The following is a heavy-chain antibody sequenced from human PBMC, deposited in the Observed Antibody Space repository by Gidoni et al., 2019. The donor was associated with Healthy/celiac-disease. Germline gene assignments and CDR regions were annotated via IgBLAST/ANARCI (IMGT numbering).Heavy chain of an antibody. D-gene: IGHD3-16*01. V-gene: IGHV3-73*02. Sequence: EVQLVESGGGLVQPGGSLQLSCAASGFTFSGSAMHWVRQASGKGLEWVGRIRSKANSYATAYAASVKGRFTISRDDSKNTAYLQMNSLKTEDTAVYYCTRSALRLGELYMVWGQGTLVTVSS. CDR3: TRSALRLGELYMV. J-gene: IGHJ4*02. CDR2: IRSKANSYAT. CDR1: GFTFSGSA.